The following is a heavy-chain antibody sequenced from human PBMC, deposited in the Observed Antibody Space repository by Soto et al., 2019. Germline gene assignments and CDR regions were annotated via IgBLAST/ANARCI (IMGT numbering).Heavy chain of an antibody. CDR2: LYWDDDK. D-gene: IGHD5-18*01. J-gene: IGHJ4*02. CDR1: GFSLSTRGVG. CDR3: AHRPRGYSYYFDY. V-gene: IGHV2-5*02. Sequence: QITLKESGPPLVKPTQTLTLTCTFSGFSLSTRGVGVGWIRQPPGKALEWLALLYWDDDKGYSPSLKSRLTITKDTSKNLVVLTVTNMDPVDTATYYCAHRPRGYSYYFDYWGQGTLVTVSS.